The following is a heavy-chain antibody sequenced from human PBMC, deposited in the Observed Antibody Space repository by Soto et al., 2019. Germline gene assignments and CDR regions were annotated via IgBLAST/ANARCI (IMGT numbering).Heavy chain of an antibody. J-gene: IGHJ5*02. Sequence: SETQSLTCTVSGGSISSNNNYWSWIRKPPGEGLEWIGFISYSGTTSYSPSLKSRVAISLDTSKNQFSLSLSSVTAADTAVYYCARGRGYSYGLDPWGQGTLVTVSS. V-gene: IGHV4-30-4*01. D-gene: IGHD5-18*01. CDR1: GGSISSNNNY. CDR2: ISYSGTT. CDR3: ARGRGYSYGLDP.